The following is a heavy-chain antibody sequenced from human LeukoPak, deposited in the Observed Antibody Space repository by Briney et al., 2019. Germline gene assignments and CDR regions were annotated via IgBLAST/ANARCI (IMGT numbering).Heavy chain of an antibody. CDR2: IYYSGST. V-gene: IGHV4-31*03. Sequence: SETLSLTCTVSGGSISSGGYYWSWIRQHPGKGLEWIGYIYYSGSTYYNPSLKSRVTISVDTSKNQFSLKLSSVTAADTAVYYCARGGASIVGARDYYYYYMDVWGKGTTVTVSS. CDR1: GGSISSGGYY. D-gene: IGHD1-26*01. CDR3: ARGGASIVGARDYYYYYMDV. J-gene: IGHJ6*03.